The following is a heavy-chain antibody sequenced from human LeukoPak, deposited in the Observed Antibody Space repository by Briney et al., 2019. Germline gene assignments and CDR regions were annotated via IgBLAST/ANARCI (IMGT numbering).Heavy chain of an antibody. CDR2: INPRGGST. D-gene: IGHD5-12*01. J-gene: IGHJ4*02. CDR1: GYTFTSYG. V-gene: IGHV1-46*01. Sequence: ASVKVSCKASGYTFTSYGISWVRQAPGQGLEWMGIINPRGGSTSYAQKFQGRVTMTRDTSTTTVYMEVSSLRSEDTAVYYCARVFGGYARYWGQGTLVTVSS. CDR3: ARVFGGYARY.